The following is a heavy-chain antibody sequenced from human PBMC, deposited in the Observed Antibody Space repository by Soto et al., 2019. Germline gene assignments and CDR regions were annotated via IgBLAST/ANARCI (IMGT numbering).Heavy chain of an antibody. D-gene: IGHD5-18*01. CDR3: AGRDVDTAMVSFDY. V-gene: IGHV4-61*08. Sequence: SETLSLTCTVSGGSISSGGYYWSWIRQHPGKGLEWIGYIYYSGSTNYNPSLKSRVTISVDTSKNQFSLKLSSVTAADTAVYYCAGRDVDTAMVSFDYWGQGTLVTVSS. J-gene: IGHJ4*02. CDR1: GGSISSGGYY. CDR2: IYYSGST.